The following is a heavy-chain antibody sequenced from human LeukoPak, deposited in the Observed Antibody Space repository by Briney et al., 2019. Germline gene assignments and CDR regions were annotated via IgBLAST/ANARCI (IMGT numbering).Heavy chain of an antibody. CDR3: ARDPLNYYDSSGYHDY. V-gene: IGHV3-66*01. CDR1: GFIVNTNY. J-gene: IGHJ4*02. CDR2: IYIGGNT. D-gene: IGHD3-22*01. Sequence: GGSLRLSCAASGFIVNTNYMSWLRQAPGKGLEWVSVIYIGGNTFYADSVKGRFSISRDNSKNTLYLQMNTLRAEDTAVYYCARDPLNYYDSSGYHDYWGQGTLVTVSS.